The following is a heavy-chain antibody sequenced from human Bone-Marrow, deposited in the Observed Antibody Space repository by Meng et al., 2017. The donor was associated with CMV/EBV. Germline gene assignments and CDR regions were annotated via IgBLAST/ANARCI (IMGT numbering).Heavy chain of an antibody. CDR3: ARVTPRSYYDFWSGGYYYYGMDV. V-gene: IGHV1-46*01. J-gene: IGHJ6*02. CDR2: INPSGGST. Sequence: ASVKVSCKASGYTFTSYYMHWVRQAPGQGLEWMGIINPSGGSTSYAQKFQGRVTMTRDTSTSTVYMELSSLRSEDTAVYYCARVTPRSYYDFWSGGYYYYGMDVWGPGTTVNVSS. D-gene: IGHD3-3*01. CDR1: GYTFTSYY.